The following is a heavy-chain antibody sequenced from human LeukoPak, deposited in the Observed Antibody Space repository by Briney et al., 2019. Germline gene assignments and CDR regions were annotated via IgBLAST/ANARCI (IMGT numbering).Heavy chain of an antibody. CDR3: ARDEGTGELLWFGELPQTHFDY. V-gene: IGHV1-69*13. Sequence: SVKVSCKASGGTLSSYAISWVRQAPGQGLEWMGGIIPIFGTANYAQKFQGRVTITADESTSTAYMELSSLRPEDTAVYYCARDEGTGELLWFGELPQTHFDYWGQGTLVTVSS. J-gene: IGHJ4*02. CDR1: GGTLSSYA. CDR2: IIPIFGTA. D-gene: IGHD3-10*01.